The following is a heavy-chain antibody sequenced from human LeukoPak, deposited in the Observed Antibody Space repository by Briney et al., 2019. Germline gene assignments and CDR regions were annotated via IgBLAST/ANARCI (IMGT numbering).Heavy chain of an antibody. J-gene: IGHJ4*02. D-gene: IGHD2-15*01. CDR2: ISGSGCST. Sequence: PGWSLRLSCASSGFTFSSYAMRWVRQAPGKGLEWVSAISGSGCSTYYADSVKGRFTISRDNSKNTLYLQMNSLRAEDTAVYYCAKDPGYCSGGSCYTPFDYWGQGTLVTVSS. CDR1: GFTFSSYA. CDR3: AKDPGYCSGGSCYTPFDY. V-gene: IGHV3-23*01.